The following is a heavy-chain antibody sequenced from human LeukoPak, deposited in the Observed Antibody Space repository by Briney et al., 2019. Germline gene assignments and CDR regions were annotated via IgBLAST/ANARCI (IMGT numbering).Heavy chain of an antibody. D-gene: IGHD3-22*01. V-gene: IGHV1-46*01. CDR3: ARDSFYDSSGNQFDY. CDR2: INPSGGST. Sequence: ASVKVSCKASGYTFTSYYMHWVRQAPGQGLEWMGIINPSGGSTSYAQKFQGRVTMTRDMSTSTVYMELSSLRSEDTAVYYCARDSFYDSSGNQFDYWGQETLVTVSS. CDR1: GYTFTSYY. J-gene: IGHJ4*02.